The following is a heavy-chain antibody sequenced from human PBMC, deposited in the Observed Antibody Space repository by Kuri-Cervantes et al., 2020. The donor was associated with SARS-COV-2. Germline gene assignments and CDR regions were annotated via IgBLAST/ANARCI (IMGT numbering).Heavy chain of an antibody. D-gene: IGHD3-3*01. Sequence: GGSLRLSCAASGFTFSSYWMSWVRQAPGKGLEWVAVISYDGSNKYYADSVKGRFTISRDNSKSTLYLQMNSLRAEDTAVYYCAREDHDFWSGYVDYWGQGTLVTVSS. CDR1: GFTFSSYW. CDR3: AREDHDFWSGYVDY. J-gene: IGHJ4*02. CDR2: ISYDGSNK. V-gene: IGHV3-30-3*01.